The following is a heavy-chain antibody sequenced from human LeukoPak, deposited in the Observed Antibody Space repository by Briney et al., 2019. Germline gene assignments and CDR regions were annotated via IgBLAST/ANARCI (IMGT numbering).Heavy chain of an antibody. V-gene: IGHV4-30-4*01. Sequence: PSETLSLTCTVSGGSVSSGSYYWSWIRQPPGKGLEWIGYIYYSGSTYYNPSLKSRVTISVDTSKNQFSLKLSSVTAADTAVYYCARGSPYYGMDVWGQGTTVTVSS. CDR1: GGSVSSGSYY. CDR3: ARGSPYYGMDV. J-gene: IGHJ6*02. CDR2: IYYSGST.